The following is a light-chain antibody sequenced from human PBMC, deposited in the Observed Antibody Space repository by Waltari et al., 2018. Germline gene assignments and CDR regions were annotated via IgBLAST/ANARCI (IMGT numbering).Light chain of an antibody. J-gene: IGKJ2*01. V-gene: IGKV1-5*03. CDR2: KAS. CDR3: QHYDSYQYA. CDR1: ESVNRH. Sequence: IQVTQSPSTLSASVVDRVNITCRTSESVNRHLAWYQQKPGRAPNLLIYKASTLETGAPSKFSGSGSGTEFSLTITNLQRDDFATYFFQHYDSYQYAFGPGTKLEIK.